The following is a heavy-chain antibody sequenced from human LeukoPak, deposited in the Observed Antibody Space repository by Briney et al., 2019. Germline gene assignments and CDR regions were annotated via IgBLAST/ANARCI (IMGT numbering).Heavy chain of an antibody. J-gene: IGHJ4*02. V-gene: IGHV4-39*01. CDR2: IYHTGST. D-gene: IGHD6-19*01. CDR3: ASLIIVAGRPYFDY. CDR1: GGSINSDPYY. Sequence: SETLSLTCTVSGGSINSDPYYWGWLRQSPGQGLEWFVSIYHTGSTYYNPSLKSRVTISVYTSKNQFSLRLTSMTAADTSVYYCASLIIVAGRPYFDYWGQGTLVTVSS.